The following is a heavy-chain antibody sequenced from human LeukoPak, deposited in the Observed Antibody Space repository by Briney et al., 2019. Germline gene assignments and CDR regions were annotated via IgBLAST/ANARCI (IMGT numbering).Heavy chain of an antibody. D-gene: IGHD2/OR15-2a*01. V-gene: IGHV4-34*01. CDR1: GVSLNHYY. Sequence: KPSETLSLTCAVYGVSLNHYYWTWIRQSPGKGLEWIGEINHPGGTNYNPSLKNRITISIDISKSQFSLTLNSVTAADTAVYYCAMLLYHSGRPGPWGQGTLVTVSS. CDR3: AMLLYHSGRPGP. J-gene: IGHJ5*02. CDR2: INHPGGT.